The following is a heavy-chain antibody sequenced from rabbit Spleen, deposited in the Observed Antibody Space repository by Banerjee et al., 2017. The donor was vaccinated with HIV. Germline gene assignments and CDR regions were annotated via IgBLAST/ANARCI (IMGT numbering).Heavy chain of an antibody. CDR1: GFSFSSSYY. CDR2: IAGNSDGT. D-gene: IGHD8-1*01. Sequence: QSLEESGGDLVQPEGSLTLTCTASGFSFSSSYYMCWVRQAPGKGLEWIGCIAGNSDGTWYASWAKGRFTISKTSSTVDLKMTSLTAADTATYFCARDSGTSFSSYGMDLWGPGTLVTVS. J-gene: IGHJ6*01. CDR3: ARDSGTSFSSYGMDL. V-gene: IGHV1S40*01.